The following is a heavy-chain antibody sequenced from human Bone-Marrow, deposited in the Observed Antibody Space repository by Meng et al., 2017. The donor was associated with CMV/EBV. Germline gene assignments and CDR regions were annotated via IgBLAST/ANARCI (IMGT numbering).Heavy chain of an antibody. J-gene: IGHJ4*02. CDR1: GFTFSGYA. D-gene: IGHD1-26*01. Sequence: GGSLRLSCAASGFTFSGYAMSWVRQAPGKGLEWVSAISGSGGSTYYADSVKGRFTISRDNSKNTLYLQMNSLRAEDTAVYYCARARVDIVGATTFDYWGQGTLVTVSS. V-gene: IGHV3-23*01. CDR2: ISGSGGST. CDR3: ARARVDIVGATTFDY.